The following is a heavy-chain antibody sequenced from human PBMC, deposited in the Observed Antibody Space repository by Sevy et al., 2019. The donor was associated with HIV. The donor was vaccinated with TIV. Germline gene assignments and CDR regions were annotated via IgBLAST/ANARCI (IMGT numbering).Heavy chain of an antibody. CDR1: GFIFSSYG. J-gene: IGHJ4*02. D-gene: IGHD1-26*01. CDR2: ISYDGSSK. Sequence: GGSLRLSCAASGFIFSSYGMHWVRQAPGKGLEWVTIISYDGSSKYYADSMKGRFTISRDNSENILYLQMNSLRTEDTAAYYCVKGGVTWELLDYWGQGTLVTVSS. CDR3: VKGGVTWELLDY. V-gene: IGHV3-30*18.